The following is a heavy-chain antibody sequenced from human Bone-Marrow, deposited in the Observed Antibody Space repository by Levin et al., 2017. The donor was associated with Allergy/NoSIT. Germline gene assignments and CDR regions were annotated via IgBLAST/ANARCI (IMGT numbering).Heavy chain of an antibody. CDR1: GGSISSGGYY. V-gene: IGHV4-31*03. CDR2: IYYTGIT. D-gene: IGHD6-13*01. Sequence: SETLSLTCTVSGGSISSGGYYWNWIRQHPGTGLEWIGYIYYTGITYYSPSLKSRLTISLDTSKNQFSLRLSSVTAADTAVYYCARSVSSWSFDYWGQGTLVTVSS. J-gene: IGHJ4*02. CDR3: ARSVSSWSFDY.